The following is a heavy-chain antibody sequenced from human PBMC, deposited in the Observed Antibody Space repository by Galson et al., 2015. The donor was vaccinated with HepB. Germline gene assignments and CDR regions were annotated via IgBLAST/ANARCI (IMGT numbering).Heavy chain of an antibody. D-gene: IGHD3-10*01. Sequence: SLRLSCAASGFTFSSYSMNWVRQAPGKGLEWVSYISNSSSTIYYADSVKGRFTISRDNAKNSLYLQMNSLRDEDTAVYYCARDCPRNYGSGSYEPRLDYWGQGTLVTVSS. CDR3: ARDCPRNYGSGSYEPRLDY. J-gene: IGHJ4*02. CDR2: ISNSSSTI. V-gene: IGHV3-48*02. CDR1: GFTFSSYS.